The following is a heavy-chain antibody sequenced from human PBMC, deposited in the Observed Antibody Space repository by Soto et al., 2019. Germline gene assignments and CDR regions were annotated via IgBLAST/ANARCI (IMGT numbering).Heavy chain of an antibody. D-gene: IGHD3-22*01. CDR2: ISYDGSNK. CDR3: AREWYYYDSSGYYYPGYYYGMDV. J-gene: IGHJ6*02. CDR1: GFTFSSYA. V-gene: IGHV3-30-3*01. Sequence: LRLSCAASGFTFSSYAMHWVRQAPGKGLEWVAVISYDGSNKYYADSVKGRFTISRDNSKNTLYLQMSSLRAEDTAVYYCAREWYYYDSSGYYYPGYYYGMDVWGQGTTVTVSS.